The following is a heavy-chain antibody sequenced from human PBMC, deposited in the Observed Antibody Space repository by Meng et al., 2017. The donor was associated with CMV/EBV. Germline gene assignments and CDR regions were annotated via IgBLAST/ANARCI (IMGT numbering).Heavy chain of an antibody. D-gene: IGHD3-10*01. CDR1: GGSISSYY. Sequence: SGGSISSYYWSCIRQPAGKGLEWIGRIYTSGSTNYNPSLKSRVTMSVDTSKNQFSLKLSSVTAADTAVYYCAREEITMVRGVLNYFDYWGQGTLVTVSS. CDR3: AREEITMVRGVLNYFDY. V-gene: IGHV4-4*07. CDR2: IYTSGST. J-gene: IGHJ4*02.